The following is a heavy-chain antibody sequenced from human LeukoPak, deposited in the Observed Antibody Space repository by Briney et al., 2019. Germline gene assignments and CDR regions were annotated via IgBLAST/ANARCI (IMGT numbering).Heavy chain of an antibody. CDR3: AKARIASARTGAFDV. V-gene: IGHV3-23*01. CDR2: FSATDGSA. Sequence: GGSLRLSCAASGFTVSSFGMTWVRQAPGKGLEWVSAFSATDGSAQYADSVKGRFTISRDDSKNSLYLQMNSLRDEDTAVYYCAKARIASARTGAFDVWGQGTMVTVSS. D-gene: IGHD6-13*01. J-gene: IGHJ3*01. CDR1: GFTVSSFG.